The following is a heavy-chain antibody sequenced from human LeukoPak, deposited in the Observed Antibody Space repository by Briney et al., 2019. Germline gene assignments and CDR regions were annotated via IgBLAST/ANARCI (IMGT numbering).Heavy chain of an antibody. D-gene: IGHD3-10*01. Sequence: PGGSLRLSCVASGFTFSNYWMSWVRQAPGKGLEWVANIKQDGSEKYYVDSVKGRFTISRDNAKNSLYLQMNSLRAEDTAVYYCARDLGTMVLWGQGTLVTVSS. V-gene: IGHV3-7*01. CDR2: IKQDGSEK. J-gene: IGHJ4*02. CDR1: GFTFSNYW. CDR3: ARDLGTMVL.